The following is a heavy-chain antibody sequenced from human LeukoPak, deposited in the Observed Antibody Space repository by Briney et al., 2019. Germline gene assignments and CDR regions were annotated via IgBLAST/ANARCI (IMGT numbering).Heavy chain of an antibody. Sequence: SETLSLTCTVSGGSISSYYWSWIRQPPGKGLEWIGYTHYSGTGNYNPSLKSRVTISIDTSKNRFSLRLTSVTAADTAVYYCARVRFCDTTGYSTSYYLDYWGQGALVTVSS. D-gene: IGHD3-22*01. V-gene: IGHV4-59*01. CDR2: THYSGTG. CDR1: GGSISSYY. CDR3: ARVRFCDTTGYSTSYYLDY. J-gene: IGHJ4*02.